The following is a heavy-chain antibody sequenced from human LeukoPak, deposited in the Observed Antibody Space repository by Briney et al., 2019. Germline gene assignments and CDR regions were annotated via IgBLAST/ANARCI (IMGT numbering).Heavy chain of an antibody. J-gene: IGHJ4*02. CDR1: GGTFSSYA. D-gene: IGHD3-22*01. Sequence: ASVKVSCKASGGTFSSYAISWVRQAPGQGLEWMGWISAYNGNTNYAQKLQGRVTMTTDTSTSTAYMELRSLRSDDTAVYYCARGILITTDFDYWGQGTLVTVSS. CDR2: ISAYNGNT. V-gene: IGHV1-18*01. CDR3: ARGILITTDFDY.